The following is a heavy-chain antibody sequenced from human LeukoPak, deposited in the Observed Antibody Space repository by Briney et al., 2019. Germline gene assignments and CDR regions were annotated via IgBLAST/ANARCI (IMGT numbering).Heavy chain of an antibody. CDR1: GATFSSYA. Sequence: SGKLSCKASGATFSSYAISWARQAPGQGLQWMGGIIPIFCTENYAQKFQGRVTITADESTSTAYMELSSLRSDDTAVYYCASTTGDGYRPGYFDYWGQGTLVTVSS. CDR3: ASTTGDGYRPGYFDY. J-gene: IGHJ4*02. CDR2: IIPIFCTE. V-gene: IGHV1-69*13. D-gene: IGHD5-24*01.